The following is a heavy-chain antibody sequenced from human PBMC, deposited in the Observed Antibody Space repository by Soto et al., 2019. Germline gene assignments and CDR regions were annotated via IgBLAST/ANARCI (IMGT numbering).Heavy chain of an antibody. CDR2: IIPILGIA. Sequence: ASVKVSCKASGGTFSSYAISWVRQAPGQGLEWMGGIIPILGIANYAQKFQGRVTITADKSMSTAYMELSSLRSEDTAVYYCARDVEYSSSWYNWFDPWGQGTLVTVSS. CDR3: ARDVEYSSSWYNWFDP. V-gene: IGHV1-69*10. CDR1: GGTFSSYA. D-gene: IGHD6-13*01. J-gene: IGHJ5*02.